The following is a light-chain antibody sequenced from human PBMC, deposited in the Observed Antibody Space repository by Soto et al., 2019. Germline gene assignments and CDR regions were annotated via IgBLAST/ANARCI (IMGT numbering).Light chain of an antibody. J-gene: IGLJ1*01. CDR3: CSYAGTYTYV. CDR2: DVN. Sequence: QSVLTQPRSVSGSPGQSVTISCTGTDSNIGFYNFVSWYQQHPDKAPHLVIYDVNKRPSGVPDRFSGSKSGKTASLTISGLQADDEADYYCCSYAGTYTYVFGTGTKLTVL. V-gene: IGLV2-11*01. CDR1: DSNIGFYNF.